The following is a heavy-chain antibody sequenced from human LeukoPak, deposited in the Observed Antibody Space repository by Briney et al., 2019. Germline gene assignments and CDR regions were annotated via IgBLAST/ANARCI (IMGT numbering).Heavy chain of an antibody. D-gene: IGHD3-22*01. V-gene: IGHV3-30*03. CDR3: ASSPSSGYYQSYFDY. Sequence: GGSLRLSCAASGFTFSSYGMHWVRQAPGKGLEWVAVISYDGSNKYYADSVKGRFTISRDNSKNTLYLQMNSLRAEDTAVYYCASSPSSGYYQSYFDYWGQGTLVTVSS. CDR1: GFTFSSYG. J-gene: IGHJ4*02. CDR2: ISYDGSNK.